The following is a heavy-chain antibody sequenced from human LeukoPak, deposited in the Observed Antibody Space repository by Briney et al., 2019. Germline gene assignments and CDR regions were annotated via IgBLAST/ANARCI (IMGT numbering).Heavy chain of an antibody. CDR3: AKDRGYMDV. J-gene: IGHJ6*03. Sequence: PGGSLRLSCAASGFTFDDYDMPWVRQAPGKGLEWVSLISWDGGSTYYADSVKGRFTISRDNSKNSLYLQMNSLRAEDTALYYCAKDRGYMDVWGKGTTVTVSS. CDR2: ISWDGGST. V-gene: IGHV3-43D*04. CDR1: GFTFDDYD.